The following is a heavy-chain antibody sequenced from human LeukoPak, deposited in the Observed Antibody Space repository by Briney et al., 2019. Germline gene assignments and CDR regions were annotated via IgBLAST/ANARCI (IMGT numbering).Heavy chain of an antibody. V-gene: IGHV3-23*01. J-gene: IGHJ4*02. CDR1: GFIVSSNY. CDR3: AKGLSSYYGSGSNY. CDR2: ISGSTGST. D-gene: IGHD3-10*01. Sequence: GGSLRLSCAASGFIVSSNYMSWVRQASGRGLEWVSAISGSTGSTYYADSVKGRFTISRDNSKNTLYLQMNSLRVEDTAVYYCAKGLSSYYGSGSNYWGQGTLVTVSS.